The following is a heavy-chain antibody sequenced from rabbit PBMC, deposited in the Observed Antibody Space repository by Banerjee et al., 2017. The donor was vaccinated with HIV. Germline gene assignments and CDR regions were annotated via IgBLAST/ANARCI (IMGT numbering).Heavy chain of an antibody. J-gene: IGHJ2*01. CDR2: IYPDYGST. Sequence: QEQLVESGGGLVTLGGSLKLSCKASGIDFSSYGISWVRQAPGKGLEWIAYIYPDYGSTDYASWVNGRFTISLDNTQNTVFLQMTSLTAADTATYFCATSSGYYNGAFDPWGQGTLVTDS. D-gene: IGHD1-1*01. V-gene: IGHV1S47*01. CDR1: GIDFSSYG. CDR3: ATSSGYYNGAFDP.